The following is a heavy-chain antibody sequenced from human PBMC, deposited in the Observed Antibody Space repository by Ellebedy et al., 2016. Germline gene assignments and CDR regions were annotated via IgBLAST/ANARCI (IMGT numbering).Heavy chain of an antibody. J-gene: IGHJ6*03. CDR1: GFTFSDYW. D-gene: IGHD3-10*01. CDR2: IKADGSES. CDR3: ARDGEALIGYFMDV. V-gene: IGHV3-7*01. Sequence: GESLKISXAASGFTFSDYWMGWVRQAPGKGLEWVANIKADGSESYSVDSMKGRFIISRDNAKNSLSLLMNSLSAEDTAVYFCARDGEALIGYFMDVWGKGTTVAVAS.